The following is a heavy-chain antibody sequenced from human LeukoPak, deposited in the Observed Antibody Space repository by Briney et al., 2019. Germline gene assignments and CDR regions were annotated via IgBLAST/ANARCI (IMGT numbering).Heavy chain of an antibody. CDR3: ARASGWYFVGFDI. V-gene: IGHV1-2*02. Sequence: ASVKVSCKASGYTFTGYYMHWVRQAPGQGLEWMGWINPNSGGTNYAQKFQGRVTMTRDTSISTAYMELSRLRSDDTAVYYCARASGWYFVGFDIWGQGTMVTVSS. D-gene: IGHD6-19*01. J-gene: IGHJ3*02. CDR2: INPNSGGT. CDR1: GYTFTGYY.